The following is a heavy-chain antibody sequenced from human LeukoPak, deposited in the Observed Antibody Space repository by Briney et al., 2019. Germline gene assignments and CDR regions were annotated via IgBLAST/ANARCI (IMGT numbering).Heavy chain of an antibody. D-gene: IGHD5-24*01. J-gene: IGHJ6*03. V-gene: IGHV4-39*01. Sequence: SETLSLTCTVSGGSIISSNYFWGWIRQPPGKGLEWTASIHHSGNTYYNPSLESRVTISVDTSKNQFSLKLTSVTAADTAVYYCARHHSYNPTKPYYNYYYMDVWGQGTTVTISS. CDR1: GGSIISSNYF. CDR2: IHHSGNT. CDR3: ARHHSYNPTKPYYNYYYMDV.